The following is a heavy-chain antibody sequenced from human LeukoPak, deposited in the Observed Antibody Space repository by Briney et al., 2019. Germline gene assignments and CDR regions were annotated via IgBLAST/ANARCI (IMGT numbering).Heavy chain of an antibody. CDR1: GGSISSGGYY. J-gene: IGHJ4*02. Sequence: SETLSLTCTVSGGSISSGGYYWSWIRQPPGKGLEWIGYIYHSGSTYYNPSLKSRVTISVDRSKNQFSLKLSSVTAADTAVYYCARGGVTEVDWGQGTLVTVSS. D-gene: IGHD2-15*01. CDR3: ARGGVTEVD. V-gene: IGHV4-30-2*01. CDR2: IYHSGST.